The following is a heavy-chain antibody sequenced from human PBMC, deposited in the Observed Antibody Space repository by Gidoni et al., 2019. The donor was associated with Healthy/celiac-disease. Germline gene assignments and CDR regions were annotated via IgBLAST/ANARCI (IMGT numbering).Heavy chain of an antibody. Sequence: QVQLQQWGAGLLKPSETLSLTCPVHGGSFSGYYWSWIRQPPGKGLEWIGEINHSGSTNYNPSLKSRVTISVDTSKNQFSLKLSSVTAADTAVYYCARPIAVAANDAFDIWGQGTMVTVSS. V-gene: IGHV4-34*01. CDR1: GGSFSGYY. D-gene: IGHD6-19*01. J-gene: IGHJ3*02. CDR2: INHSGST. CDR3: ARPIAVAANDAFDI.